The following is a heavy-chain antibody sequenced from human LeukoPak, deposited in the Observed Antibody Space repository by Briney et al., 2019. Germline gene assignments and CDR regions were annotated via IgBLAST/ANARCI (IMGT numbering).Heavy chain of an antibody. V-gene: IGHV4-39*01. J-gene: IGHJ5*02. Sequence: SETLSLTCTVSGGSISSSSYYWGWIRQPPGKGLEWIGSIYYSGSTYYNPSLKSRVTISVDTSKNQFSLKLSSVTAADTAVYYCASESRYYYGSGSYLRTDNWFDPWGQGTLVTVSS. CDR3: ASESRYYYGSGSYLRTDNWFDP. CDR1: GGSISSSSYY. D-gene: IGHD3-10*01. CDR2: IYYSGST.